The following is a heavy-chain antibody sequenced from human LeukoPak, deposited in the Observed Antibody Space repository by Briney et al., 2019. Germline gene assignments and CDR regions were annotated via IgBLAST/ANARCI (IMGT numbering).Heavy chain of an antibody. Sequence: ASVKVSCKASGYTLTGYYMHWVRQAPGQGLEWMGWINPNSGGTNYAQKFQGRVTMTRDTSISTAYMELSRLRSDDTAVYYCARGGTPYFWSGYYFDYWGQGTLVTVSS. J-gene: IGHJ4*02. CDR2: INPNSGGT. CDR3: ARGGTPYFWSGYYFDY. D-gene: IGHD3-3*01. CDR1: GYTLTGYY. V-gene: IGHV1-2*02.